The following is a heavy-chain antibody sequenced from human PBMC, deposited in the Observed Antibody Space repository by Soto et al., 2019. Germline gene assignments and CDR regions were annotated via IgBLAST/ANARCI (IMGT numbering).Heavy chain of an antibody. V-gene: IGHV3-21*01. J-gene: IGHJ3*02. Sequence: GGSLRLSCAASGFTFSSYSMNWVRQAPGKGLEWVSSISSSSSYIYYADSVKGRFTISRDNSKNTLYLQMNSLRAEDTAVYYCARERRMMLYAFDIWGQGTMVTVSS. D-gene: IGHD3-10*02. CDR1: GFTFSSYS. CDR2: ISSSSSYI. CDR3: ARERRMMLYAFDI.